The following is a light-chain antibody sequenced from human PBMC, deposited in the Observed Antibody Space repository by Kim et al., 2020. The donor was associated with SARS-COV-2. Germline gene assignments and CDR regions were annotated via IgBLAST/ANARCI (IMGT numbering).Light chain of an antibody. CDR3: GTWDNSLSAVV. J-gene: IGLJ2*01. CDR1: SANIANNH. V-gene: IGLV1-51*01. CDR2: DND. Sequence: GQKVTISCSGSSANIANNHVAWYQKVPGTAPKLLIYDNDKRPSGISDRFSGSKSGTSATLGITGLQTGDEADYHCGTWDNSLSAVVFGGGTQLTVL.